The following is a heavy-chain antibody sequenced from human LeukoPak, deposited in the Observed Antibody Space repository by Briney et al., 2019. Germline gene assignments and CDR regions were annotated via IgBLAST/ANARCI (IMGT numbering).Heavy chain of an antibody. CDR2: IYTSDGSA. V-gene: IGHV1-46*01. CDR1: GYTFTSYY. D-gene: IGHD6-13*01. Sequence: ASVKVSCKASGYTFTSYYMHWVRQAPGQGPEWMGIIYTSDGSARYAQKFQGRVTMTRDTSTGTVYMELSSLRAEDTAVYYCAKDRSSSSWFDGSDIWGQGTMVTVSS. J-gene: IGHJ3*02. CDR3: AKDRSSSSWFDGSDI.